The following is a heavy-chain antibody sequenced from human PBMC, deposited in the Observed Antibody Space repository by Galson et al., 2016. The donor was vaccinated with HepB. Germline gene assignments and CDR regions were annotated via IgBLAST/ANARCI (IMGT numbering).Heavy chain of an antibody. CDR3: AGGQAVARYYGMDV. V-gene: IGHV3-53*01. D-gene: IGHD6-19*01. CDR2: IYSGGST. CDR1: GFTVSSNY. J-gene: IGHJ6*02. Sequence: SLRLSCAASGFTVSSNYMTWVRQAPGKGLEWVSVIYSGGSTYYADSVKGRFIISRDNSKNKLYLQMNSLRAEDTAVYHCAGGQAVARYYGMDVWGQGTTVTVSS.